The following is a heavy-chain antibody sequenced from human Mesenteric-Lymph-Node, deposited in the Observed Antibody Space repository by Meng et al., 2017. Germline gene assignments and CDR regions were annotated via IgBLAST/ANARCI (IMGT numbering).Heavy chain of an antibody. CDR1: GFTFSRYA. Sequence: GESLKISCAASGFTFSRYAMSWVRQAPGKGLEWVSVISGRGGITHYADSVKGRFTISRDNSKNTLHLQMNSLRADDTAVYYCAKGLVRGLDYWGQGTLVTVSS. D-gene: IGHD3-10*01. CDR2: ISGRGGIT. V-gene: IGHV3-23*01. CDR3: AKGLVRGLDY. J-gene: IGHJ4*02.